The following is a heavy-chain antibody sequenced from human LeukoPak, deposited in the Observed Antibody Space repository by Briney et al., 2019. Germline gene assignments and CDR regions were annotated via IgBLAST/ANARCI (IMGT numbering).Heavy chain of an antibody. V-gene: IGHV1-18*01. CDR2: ISAYNGNT. J-gene: IGHJ3*02. Sequence: ASVTVSCKASGYTFTSYGISWVRQAPGQGLEWMGWISAYNGNTNYAQKLQGRVTMTTDTSTSTAYMELRSLRSDDTAVYYCARRPFNYYDSSGARDAFDIWGQGTMVTVSS. D-gene: IGHD3-22*01. CDR1: GYTFTSYG. CDR3: ARRPFNYYDSSGARDAFDI.